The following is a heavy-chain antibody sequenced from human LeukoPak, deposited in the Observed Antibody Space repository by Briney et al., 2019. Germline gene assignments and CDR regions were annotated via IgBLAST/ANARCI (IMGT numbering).Heavy chain of an antibody. Sequence: SETLSLTCAFYGGSFSGYYWSWIRQPPGKGLEWRGEINHSGSTNYNPSLKSRVTISVDTSKNQFSLKLSSVTAADTAVYYCARGRYGDLYWYFDLWGRGTLVTVSS. J-gene: IGHJ2*01. CDR1: GGSFSGYY. D-gene: IGHD4-17*01. CDR3: ARGRYGDLYWYFDL. CDR2: INHSGST. V-gene: IGHV4-34*01.